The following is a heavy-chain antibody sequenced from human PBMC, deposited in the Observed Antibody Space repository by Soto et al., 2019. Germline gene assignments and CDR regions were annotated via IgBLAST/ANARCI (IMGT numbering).Heavy chain of an antibody. Sequence: DVQLLDSGGGLVQPGRSLRLSCAASGFTFSNYAMSWVRQAPGKGLEWVSTIRASGVTTFYADSARGRFTISRDNSKNTLSLQMNSLTADDTAIYYCAKGAIGGLDYWGQGTLVTVSS. D-gene: IGHD3-16*01. CDR1: GFTFSNYA. J-gene: IGHJ4*02. V-gene: IGHV3-23*01. CDR2: IRASGVTT. CDR3: AKGAIGGLDY.